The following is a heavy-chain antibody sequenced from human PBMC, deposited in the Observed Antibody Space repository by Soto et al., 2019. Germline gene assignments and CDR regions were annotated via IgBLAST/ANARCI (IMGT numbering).Heavy chain of an antibody. Sequence: PSETLSLTCTVSGGSISSGGYYWSWIRQHPGKGLEWIGYIYYSGSTYYNPSLKSRVTISVDTSKNQFSLKLSSVTAADTAVYYCARELQLWDYYYGMDVWGQGTTVTVSS. CDR1: GGSISSGGYY. CDR2: IYYSGST. D-gene: IGHD2-15*01. CDR3: ARELQLWDYYYGMDV. J-gene: IGHJ6*02. V-gene: IGHV4-31*03.